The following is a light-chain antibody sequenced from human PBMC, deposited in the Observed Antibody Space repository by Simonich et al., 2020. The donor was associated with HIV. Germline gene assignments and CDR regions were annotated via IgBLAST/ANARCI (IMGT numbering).Light chain of an antibody. CDR1: QSVSRT. Sequence: EIVMTQSPATLSVSPGETAPLSCRASQSVSRTLAWYQQKPGQAPRLLIYGASTRATGIPARFSCSGSGTDFTLTISSLEPEDFAVYYCQQYNKWPPYTFGQGTKLEIK. CDR3: QQYNKWPPYT. CDR2: GAS. V-gene: IGKV3D-15*01. J-gene: IGKJ2*01.